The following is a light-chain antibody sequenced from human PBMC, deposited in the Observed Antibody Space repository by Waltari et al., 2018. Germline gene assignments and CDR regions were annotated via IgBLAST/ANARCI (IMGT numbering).Light chain of an antibody. CDR3: YSAADNRLL. J-gene: IGLJ2*01. CDR2: KDF. V-gene: IGLV3-27*01. CDR1: VLAKGC. Sequence: SYELTQPSSESVSQGQTATITCSGDVLAKGCVRWFVQRPGQAPVLVIYKDFERPSGIPERFAGSRSGTTVTLTISGAQVEDEAEYYCYSAADNRLLFGGGTNLTVL.